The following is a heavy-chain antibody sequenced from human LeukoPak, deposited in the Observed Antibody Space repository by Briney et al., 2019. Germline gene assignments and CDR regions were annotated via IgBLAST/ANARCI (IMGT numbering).Heavy chain of an antibody. CDR2: FDPEDGET. D-gene: IGHD3-10*01. Sequence: ASVKVSCKVSGYTLTELSMHWVRQAPGTGLEWMGGFDPEDGETIYAQKFQGRGTTTEDTPTDTAYLELSSLRSEDTAVYYCATTGLLWFGDDRLLDYWGQGTLVTVSS. CDR3: ATTGLLWFGDDRLLDY. CDR1: GYTLTELS. J-gene: IGHJ4*02. V-gene: IGHV1-24*01.